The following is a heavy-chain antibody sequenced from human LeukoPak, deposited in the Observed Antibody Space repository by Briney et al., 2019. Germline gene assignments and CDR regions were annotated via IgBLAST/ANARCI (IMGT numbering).Heavy chain of an antibody. CDR1: GYTFTSYA. D-gene: IGHD2-15*01. J-gene: IGHJ4*02. CDR2: INAGNGNT. CDR3: ARAFDTVANGDY. Sequence: ASVKVSCKASGYTFTSYAMHWVRQAPGQRLEWMGWINAGNGNTKYSQKFQGRVTITRDTSASTAYMELGSLRSEDTAVYYCARAFDTVANGDYWGQGTLVTVSS. V-gene: IGHV1-3*01.